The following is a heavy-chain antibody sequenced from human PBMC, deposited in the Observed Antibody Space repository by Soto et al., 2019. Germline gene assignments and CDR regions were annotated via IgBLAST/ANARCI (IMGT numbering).Heavy chain of an antibody. CDR3: TRGSGYYYTDY. J-gene: IGHJ4*02. CDR1: GFTFSINA. D-gene: IGHD3-22*01. CDR2: ISANGQGI. V-gene: IGHV3-23*01. Sequence: GGSLRLSCATSGFTFSINALSWVRQAPGKGLEWVSAISANGQGIYYADSVRGRFSITSDTSASTVYVELSSLRSEDTALYYCTRGSGYYYTDYWGQGTLVTVSS.